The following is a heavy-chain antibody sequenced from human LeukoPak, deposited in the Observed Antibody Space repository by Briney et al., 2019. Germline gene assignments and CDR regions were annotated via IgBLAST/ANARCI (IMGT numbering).Heavy chain of an antibody. CDR3: ASPSIYSNLIDY. CDR1: GFTFSDFY. J-gene: IGHJ4*02. CDR2: ISSSGSMK. Sequence: PGGSLRLSCVASGFTFSDFYMSWIRQAPGRGLEWVSYISSSGSMKYYADSVKGRFTISRDNAKNTLYLQMNSLRAEDTAVYYCASPSIYSNLIDYWGQGTLVTVSS. D-gene: IGHD4-11*01. V-gene: IGHV3-11*04.